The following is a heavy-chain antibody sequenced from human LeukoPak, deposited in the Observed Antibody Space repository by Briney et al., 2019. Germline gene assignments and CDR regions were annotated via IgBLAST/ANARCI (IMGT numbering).Heavy chain of an antibody. D-gene: IGHD3-3*01. J-gene: IGHJ5*02. CDR2: IYYSGST. CDR1: GGSISSYY. V-gene: IGHV4-59*01. CDR3: ARVGGYDFWSGQRWFDP. Sequence: SETLSLTSTVSGGSISSYYWSWIRQPPGKGLEWIGYIYYSGSTNYNPSLKSRVTISVDTSKNQFSLKLSSVTAADTAVYYCARVGGYDFWSGQRWFDPWGQGTLVTVSS.